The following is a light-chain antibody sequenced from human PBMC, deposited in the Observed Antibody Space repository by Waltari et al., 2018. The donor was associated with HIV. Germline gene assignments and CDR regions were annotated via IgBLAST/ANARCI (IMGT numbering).Light chain of an antibody. CDR3: QSADSSATYRV. V-gene: IGLV3-25*03. Sequence: SSELTQPPSVSVSPGQPARITCSGDALPQQYAYWYQQKPGQAPVLVLYKYRERPAGIPGRFAGGSSGTTVTLTIRGGQAEDEADYYCQSADSSATYRVFGGGTKLTVL. CDR1: ALPQQY. J-gene: IGLJ3*02. CDR2: KYR.